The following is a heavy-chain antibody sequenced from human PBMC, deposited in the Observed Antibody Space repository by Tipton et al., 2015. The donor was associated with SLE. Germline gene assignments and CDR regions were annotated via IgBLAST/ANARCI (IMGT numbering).Heavy chain of an antibody. J-gene: IGHJ4*02. CDR1: GGSIRSTSYY. CDR2: IHYSGST. CDR3: ARGLDRAKTGY. V-gene: IGHV4-39*07. Sequence: TLSLTCTVSGGSIRSTSYYWGWIRQPPGKGLEWIGSIHYSGSTYYNPSLQSRVTISVDTSKNQLSLRLHSVTAADTAVYFCARGLDRAKTGYWGQGTLVTVSS. D-gene: IGHD1-14*01.